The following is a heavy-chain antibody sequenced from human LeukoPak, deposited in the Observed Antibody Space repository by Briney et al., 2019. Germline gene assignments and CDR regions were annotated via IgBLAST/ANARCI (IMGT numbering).Heavy chain of an antibody. CDR2: IKQDGIEK. V-gene: IGHV3-7*05. CDR1: GFTFSKYG. D-gene: IGHD1-20*01. J-gene: IGHJ3*02. Sequence: GGSLRLSCATSGFTFSKYGMSWVRQAPGKGLEWVANIKQDGIEKYYVDSVKGRFTISRDNAKNSLYLQMNSLRAEDTAVYYCARDWGNWINAFDIWGQGTVVTVSS. CDR3: ARDWGNWINAFDI.